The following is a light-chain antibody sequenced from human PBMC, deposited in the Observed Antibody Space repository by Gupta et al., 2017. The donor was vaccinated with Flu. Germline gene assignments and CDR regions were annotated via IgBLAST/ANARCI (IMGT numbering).Light chain of an antibody. CDR1: NTNIRSDY. V-gene: IGLV1-47*02. Sequence: VTITWCGSNTNIRSDYVSWYQQFPGAAPKLLISSSDHRPSGGLARCSCSKTGASASLAISGLRSEDEADYYYAAWDDSLSGYVVFGGGTKLTVL. CDR3: AAWDDSLSGYVV. J-gene: IGLJ2*01. CDR2: SSD.